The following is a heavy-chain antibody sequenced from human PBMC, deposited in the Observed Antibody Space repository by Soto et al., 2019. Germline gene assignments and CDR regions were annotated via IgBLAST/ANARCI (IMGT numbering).Heavy chain of an antibody. CDR1: GYTFTSYD. CDR2: MNPNSGNT. J-gene: IGHJ6*02. CDR3: ARWPDGYYYYGMDV. Sequence: ASVKVSCKASGYTFTSYDINWMRQATGQGLEWMGWMNPNSGNTGYAQRFQGRVTMTRNTSISTAYMELSSLRSEDTAVYYCARWPDGYYYYGMDVWGQGTTVTVSS. V-gene: IGHV1-8*01.